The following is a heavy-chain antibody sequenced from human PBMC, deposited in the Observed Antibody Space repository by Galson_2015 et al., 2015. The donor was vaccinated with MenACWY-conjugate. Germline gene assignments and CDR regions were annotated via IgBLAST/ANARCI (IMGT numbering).Heavy chain of an antibody. CDR3: AQGAGSRWFDP. D-gene: IGHD3-10*01. J-gene: IGHJ5*02. CDR1: GITFSSYA. V-gene: IGHV3-23*01. CDR2: ISTTGGTT. Sequence: LRLSCAASGITFSSYAMSWVRQAPGKGLEWVSSISTTGGTTYYADSVKGRFTISRDNSKNTLYLQMNSLRAGDTAVYYCAQGAGSRWFDPWGQGTLVIISS.